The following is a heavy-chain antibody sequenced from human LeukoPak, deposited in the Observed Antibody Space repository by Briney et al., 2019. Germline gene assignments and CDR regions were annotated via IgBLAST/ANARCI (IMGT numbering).Heavy chain of an antibody. D-gene: IGHD3-22*01. CDR1: GYTFTGYY. CDR2: INPNSGGT. Sequence: GASVKVSCKASGYTFTGYYMHWVRQAPGQGLEWMGWINPNSGGTNYAQKFQGRVTMTRDTSISTAYMELSRLRSDDTAVYYCARGPNYYDSSGYYSPKTDYWGQGTLVTVSP. J-gene: IGHJ4*02. CDR3: ARGPNYYDSSGYYSPKTDY. V-gene: IGHV1-2*02.